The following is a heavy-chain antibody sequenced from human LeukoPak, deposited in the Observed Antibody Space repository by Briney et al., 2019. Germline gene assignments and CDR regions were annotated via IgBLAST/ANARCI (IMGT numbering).Heavy chain of an antibody. CDR3: ARDTEVAWYYFDY. J-gene: IGHJ4*02. V-gene: IGHV4-59*01. CDR1: GGSISSYY. CDR2: IYYSGST. Sequence: SETLSLTCTVSGGSISSYYWSWIRQPPGKGLEWIGYIYYSGSTNYNPSLKSRVTISVDTSKNQFSLKLSSVTAADTAVYYYARDTEVAWYYFDYWGQGTLVTVSS. D-gene: IGHD4-23*01.